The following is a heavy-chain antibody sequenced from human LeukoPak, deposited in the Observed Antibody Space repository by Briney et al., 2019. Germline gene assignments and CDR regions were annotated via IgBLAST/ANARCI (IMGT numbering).Heavy chain of an antibody. D-gene: IGHD3-10*01. V-gene: IGHV4-34*01. CDR3: ARALREYGSGSYYYGMDV. CDR2: INHSGST. CDR1: GGSFSGYY. Sequence: PSETLSLTCAVYGGSFSGYYWSWIRQPPGKGLEWIGEINHSGSTNYNPSLKSRVTISVDTSKNQFSLKLSSVTAADTAVYYCARALREYGSGSYYYGMDVWGQGTTVTVSS. J-gene: IGHJ6*02.